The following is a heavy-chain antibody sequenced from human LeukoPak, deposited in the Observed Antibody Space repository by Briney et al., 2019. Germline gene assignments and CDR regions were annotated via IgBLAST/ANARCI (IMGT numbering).Heavy chain of an antibody. J-gene: IGHJ4*02. Sequence: PGGSLRLSCAASGFTFSSYSMNWVRQAPGKGLEWVSCISSSSTYKYYADSIKGRFTISRDNAKNSLYLQMNSLRAEDTAVYYCASFGYSYGFWGQGTLVTVSS. CDR1: GFTFSSYS. V-gene: IGHV3-21*01. CDR2: ISSSSTYK. D-gene: IGHD5-18*01. CDR3: ASFGYSYGF.